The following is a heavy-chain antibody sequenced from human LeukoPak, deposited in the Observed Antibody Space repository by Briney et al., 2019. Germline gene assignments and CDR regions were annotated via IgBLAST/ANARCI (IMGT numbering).Heavy chain of an antibody. J-gene: IGHJ5*02. CDR1: GGSISNSGGFY. CDR2: ISYRGST. Sequence: SETLSLTCTVSGGSISNSGGFYWSWIRQHPGNGLEWIGFISYRGSTYYNPSLKSRVSLSVDTSKGQFSLRLSSVTDEDTAVYYCARDDYRGVTNFDPWGQGTLVTVSS. V-gene: IGHV4-31*02. CDR3: ARDDYRGVTNFDP. D-gene: IGHD3-10*01.